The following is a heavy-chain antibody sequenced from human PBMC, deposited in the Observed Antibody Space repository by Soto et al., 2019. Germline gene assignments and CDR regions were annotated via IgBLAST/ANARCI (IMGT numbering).Heavy chain of an antibody. D-gene: IGHD2-21*02. CDR1: GFTFSSYA. CDR3: ARDYRGYWGGYCFMFGY. CDR2: ISYDGSNK. V-gene: IGHV3-30-3*01. J-gene: IGHJ4*02. Sequence: QVQLVESGGGVVQPGRSLRLSCAASGFTFSSYAMHWVRQAPGKGLEWVAVISYDGSNKYYADSVKGRFTISRDNSKKPLDLQMNSLRAEDTAGYYCARDYRGYWGGYCFMFGYWGQGTLVTVSS.